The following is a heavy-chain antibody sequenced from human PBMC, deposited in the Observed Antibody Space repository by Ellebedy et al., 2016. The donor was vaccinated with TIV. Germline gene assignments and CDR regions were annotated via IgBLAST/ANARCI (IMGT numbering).Heavy chain of an antibody. Sequence: GESLKISCAASGFTFSDYYMSWIRQAPGKGLEWVSYISSSGSPIYYADSVKGRFTISRDNAKNSLYLQMNSLRDEDTAVYYGARDVRFIDQQHNWFDPWGQGTLVTVSS. V-gene: IGHV3-11*01. J-gene: IGHJ5*02. D-gene: IGHD6-13*01. CDR1: GFTFSDYY. CDR2: ISSSGSPI. CDR3: ARDVRFIDQQHNWFDP.